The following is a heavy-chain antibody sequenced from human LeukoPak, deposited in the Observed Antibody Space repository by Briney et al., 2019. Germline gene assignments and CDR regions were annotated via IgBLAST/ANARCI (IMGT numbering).Heavy chain of an antibody. CDR2: ISSSSSYI. D-gene: IGHD2-2*01. J-gene: IGHJ4*02. CDR3: ARRYCSSTSCYKGNFDY. V-gene: IGHV3-21*01. CDR1: GFTFSSYS. Sequence: GGSLRLSCAASGFTFSSYSMNWVRQAPGKGLEWVSSISSSSSYIYYADSVKGRFTISRDNAKNSLYLQMNSLRAEDTAVYYCARRYCSSTSCYKGNFDYWGQGTLVTVSS.